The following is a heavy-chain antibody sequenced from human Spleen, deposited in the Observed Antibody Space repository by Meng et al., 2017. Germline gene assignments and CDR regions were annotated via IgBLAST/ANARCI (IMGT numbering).Heavy chain of an antibody. D-gene: IGHD4-23*01. CDR3: ARDSGWELFP. CDR1: GGSIRNYY. V-gene: IGHV4-59*01. Sequence: SETLSLTCTVSGGSIRNYYWNWIRQPPGKGLEWIGNIHSTGSTKYSPSLKSRVTISLDTSKNQFSLKLNSVTAADTAVYYCARDSGWELFPWGQGTLVTVSS. CDR2: IHSTGST. J-gene: IGHJ4*02.